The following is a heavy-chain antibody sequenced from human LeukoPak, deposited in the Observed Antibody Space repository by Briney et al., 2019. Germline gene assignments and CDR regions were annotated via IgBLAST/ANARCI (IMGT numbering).Heavy chain of an antibody. V-gene: IGHV1-2*02. D-gene: IGHD1-7*01. CDR2: INPNSGGT. CDR3: AREVKNYDAFDI. J-gene: IGHJ3*02. Sequence: ASVKVSCKASGYTFTGYYMHWVRQAPGQGLEWMGWINPNSGGTNYAQKFQGRVTMTRDTSISTAYMELSRLRSDDTAVYYCAREVKNYDAFDIWGQGTMVTVSS. CDR1: GYTFTGYY.